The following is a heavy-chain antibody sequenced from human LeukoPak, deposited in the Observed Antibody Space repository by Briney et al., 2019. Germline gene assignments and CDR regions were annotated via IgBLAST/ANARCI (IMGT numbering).Heavy chain of an antibody. Sequence: GGSLRLSCAASGFTFSSYGMSWVRQAPGKGLEWVSAISGSGGSTYYADSVKGRFTISRDNSKNTLYLQMNSLRAEDTAVYYCAKAISVGATTDAADWGQGTLVTVSS. CDR1: GFTFSSYG. CDR3: AKAISVGATTDAAD. V-gene: IGHV3-23*01. CDR2: ISGSGGST. D-gene: IGHD1-26*01. J-gene: IGHJ4*02.